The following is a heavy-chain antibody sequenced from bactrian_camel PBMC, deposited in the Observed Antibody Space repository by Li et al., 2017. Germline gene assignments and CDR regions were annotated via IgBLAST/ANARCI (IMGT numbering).Heavy chain of an antibody. CDR3: AAKIVEGSCSVVTAIDL. V-gene: IGHV3-2*01. J-gene: IGHJ4*01. D-gene: IGHD6*01. CDR2: IHSDGSKT. CDR1: GFTFSSYY. Sequence: HVQLVESGGYLVQPGGSLRLSCVGSGFTFSSYYMSWIRQAPGQGLEWVSTIHSDGSKTYYSDSVKGRFTISRDNAKNTVYLEMDNLKPEDTATYYCAAKIVEGSCSVVTAIDLWGNGTQVTVS.